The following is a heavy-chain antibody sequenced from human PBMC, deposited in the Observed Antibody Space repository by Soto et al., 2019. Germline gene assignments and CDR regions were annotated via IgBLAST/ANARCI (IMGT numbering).Heavy chain of an antibody. J-gene: IGHJ6*02. CDR3: ARDPFHYYDSSGPKVGYYYYGMDV. V-gene: IGHV1-46*01. CDR1: GYTFTTYY. D-gene: IGHD3-22*01. CDR2: INPSGGGT. Sequence: ASVKVSCKASGYTFTTYYMHWVRQAPGQGLEWMGIINPSGGGTTYAQKFQGRVTITADESTSTAYMELSSLRSEDTAVYYCARDPFHYYDSSGPKVGYYYYGMDVWGQGTTVTVSS.